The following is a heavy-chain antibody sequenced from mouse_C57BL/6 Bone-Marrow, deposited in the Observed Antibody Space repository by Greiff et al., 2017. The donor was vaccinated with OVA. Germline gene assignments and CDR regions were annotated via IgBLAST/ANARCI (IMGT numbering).Heavy chain of an antibody. D-gene: IGHD1-1*01. CDR1: GFTFSDFY. CDR3: ARDDGSSYAMDY. J-gene: IGHJ4*01. Sequence: EVKLVESGGGLVQSGRSLRLSCATSGFTFSDFYMEWVRQAPGKGLEWIAASRNKANDYTTEYSASVKGRFIVSRDTSQSILYLQMNALRAEDTAIYYCARDDGSSYAMDYWGQGTSVTVSS. V-gene: IGHV7-1*01. CDR2: SRNKANDYTT.